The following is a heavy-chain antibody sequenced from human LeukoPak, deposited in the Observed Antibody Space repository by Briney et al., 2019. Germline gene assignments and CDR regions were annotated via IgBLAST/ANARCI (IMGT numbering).Heavy chain of an antibody. V-gene: IGHV3-30*03. CDR2: ISYDGSNK. CDR3: AEGEEGFDY. Sequence: GRSLRLSCAASGFTFSSYGVHWVRQAPGKGLEWGAVISYDGSNKYYAGSVKGRFTISRDNSKTTLYLQINSLRAEDTAVYHCAEGEEGFDYWGQGTLVTVSS. J-gene: IGHJ4*02. CDR1: GFTFSSYG.